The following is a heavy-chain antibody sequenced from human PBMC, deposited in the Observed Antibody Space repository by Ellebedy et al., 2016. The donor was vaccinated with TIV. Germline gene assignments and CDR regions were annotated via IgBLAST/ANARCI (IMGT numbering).Heavy chain of an antibody. CDR2: ISNTGSRT. J-gene: IGHJ6*02. CDR1: GFTFSSYA. CDR3: AKDKVFGDSKWEIDV. Sequence: GESLKISCAASGFTFSSYAMSWVRQAPGKGLEWVSTISNTGSRTYYADSVEGRFIISRDNSKKTLYLQMNSLRAEDTAVYYCAKDKVFGDSKWEIDVWGQGTTVTVSS. D-gene: IGHD4-17*01. V-gene: IGHV3-23*01.